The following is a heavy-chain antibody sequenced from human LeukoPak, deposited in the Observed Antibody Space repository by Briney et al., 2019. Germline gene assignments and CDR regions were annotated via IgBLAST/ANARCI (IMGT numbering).Heavy chain of an antibody. V-gene: IGHV1-69*13. Sequence: SVKVSCKASGGTFSSYAISWVRQAPGQGLEWMGGVIPIFGTANYAQKFQGRVTITADESTSTAYMELSSLRSEDTAVYYCARGYCSSTSCYPSLDYWGQGTLVTVSS. CDR3: ARGYCSSTSCYPSLDY. CDR2: VIPIFGTA. J-gene: IGHJ4*02. D-gene: IGHD2-2*01. CDR1: GGTFSSYA.